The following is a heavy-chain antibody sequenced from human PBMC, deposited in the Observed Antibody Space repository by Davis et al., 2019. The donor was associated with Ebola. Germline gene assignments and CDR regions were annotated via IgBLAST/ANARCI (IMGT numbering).Heavy chain of an antibody. CDR2: INPSGGST. Sequence: ASVKVSCKASGGTFSSYAISWVRQAPGQGLEWMGIINPSGGSTSYAQKFQGRVTMTRDTSTNTVYMELNSLTSEDTAVYYCARDVGQGGYAYVMDHWGQGTLVSVSS. V-gene: IGHV1-46*01. J-gene: IGHJ4*02. D-gene: IGHD5-18*01. CDR1: GGTFSSYA. CDR3: ARDVGQGGYAYVMDH.